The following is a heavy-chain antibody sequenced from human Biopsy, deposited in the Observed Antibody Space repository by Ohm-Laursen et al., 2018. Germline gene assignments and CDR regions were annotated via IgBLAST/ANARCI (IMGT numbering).Heavy chain of an antibody. CDR2: VYYTGST. CDR1: GDSISSYY. J-gene: IGHJ2*01. V-gene: IGHV4-59*01. Sequence: TLSLTCTVSGDSISSYYWSWIRQPPGKGLEWIGYVYYTGSTDYNPSLQSRVTISVDTSKNHFSLRLRSVTPADTAIYYCARDRGYYSDRTVPGYFDLWGRGTLVTVSS. D-gene: IGHD3-22*01. CDR3: ARDRGYYSDRTVPGYFDL.